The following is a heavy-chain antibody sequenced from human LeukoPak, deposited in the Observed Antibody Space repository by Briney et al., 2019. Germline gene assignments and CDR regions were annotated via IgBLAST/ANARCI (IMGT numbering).Heavy chain of an antibody. CDR1: GFTFSSYS. D-gene: IGHD5-24*01. J-gene: IGHJ4*02. V-gene: IGHV3-21*01. CDR2: ISSSSSYI. Sequence: KTGGSLRLSCAASGFTFSSYSMNWVRQAPGKGLEWVSSISSSSSYIYYADSVKGRFTISRDNAKNSLYLQMNSLRAEDTAVYYCARYVNPHGYNYFDYWGQGTLVTVSS. CDR3: ARYVNPHGYNYFDY.